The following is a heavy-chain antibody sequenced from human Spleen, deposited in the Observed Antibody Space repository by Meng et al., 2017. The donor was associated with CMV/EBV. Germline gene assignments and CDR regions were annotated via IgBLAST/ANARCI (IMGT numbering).Heavy chain of an antibody. CDR2: ISSSGSTI. J-gene: IGHJ4*02. D-gene: IGHD1-26*01. Sequence: SCTASGFTFGDYAMRWVRQAPGKGLEWVSYISSSGSTIYYADSVKGRFTISRDNAKNSLYLQMNSLRAEDTAVYYCARDASSSGSYFWDYWGQGTLVTVSS. CDR3: ARDASSSGSYFWDY. V-gene: IGHV3-11*01. CDR1: GFTFGDYA.